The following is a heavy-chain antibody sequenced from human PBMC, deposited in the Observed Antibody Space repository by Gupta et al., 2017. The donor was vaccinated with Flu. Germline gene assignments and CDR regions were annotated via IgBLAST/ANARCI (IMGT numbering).Heavy chain of an antibody. J-gene: IGHJ4*02. V-gene: IGHV1-69*01. CDR3: ARKGGGHCSGGTCYSFDY. Sequence: QVQLVQSGAEGKKPGSSVKVSCKASGVTLRRYASNWVRQAPGQGLEWMGGIIPVFGPTNYAQKFQGRVTITADESTSTAYMELSSLRSEDTAVYYCARKGGGHCSGGTCYSFDYWGQGTLVTVSS. D-gene: IGHD2-15*01. CDR2: IIPVFGPT. CDR1: GVTLRRYA.